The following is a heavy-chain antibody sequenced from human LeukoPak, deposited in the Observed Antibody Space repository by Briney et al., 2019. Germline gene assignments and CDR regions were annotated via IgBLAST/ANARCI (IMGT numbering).Heavy chain of an antibody. J-gene: IGHJ4*02. V-gene: IGHV3-30*18. CDR2: ISYDGTNK. CDR1: GFTFSSYG. D-gene: IGHD3-3*01. Sequence: GGSLRLSCAASGFTFSSYGMHWVRQAPGKGLEWMAVISYDGTNKYYADSVKGRFTISRDDSKNTLYLQMNSLRAEDTAVYYCAKDLNYDFWSGLGNWGQGTLVTVSS. CDR3: AKDLNYDFWSGLGN.